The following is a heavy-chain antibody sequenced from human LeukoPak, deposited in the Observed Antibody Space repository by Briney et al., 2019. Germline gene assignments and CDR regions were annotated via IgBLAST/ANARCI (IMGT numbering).Heavy chain of an antibody. Sequence: PGGSLRLACAASGFTFSSYWMSWVRQAPGKGLEWVANIKQDGSEKCYVDSVKGRFTISRDNAKNSLYLQMNSLRAEDTAVYYCARDTELRFLEWLFSFDYWGQGTLVTVSS. CDR3: ARDTELRFLEWLFSFDY. D-gene: IGHD3-3*01. J-gene: IGHJ4*02. V-gene: IGHV3-7*01. CDR1: GFTFSSYW. CDR2: IKQDGSEK.